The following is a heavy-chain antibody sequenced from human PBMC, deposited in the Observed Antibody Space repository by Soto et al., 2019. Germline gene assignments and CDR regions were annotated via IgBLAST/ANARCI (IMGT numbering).Heavy chain of an antibody. CDR3: ARDSRLPYDFWSGYSGGMDV. J-gene: IGHJ6*02. Sequence: ASVKVSCKASGYTFTSYAMHWVRQAPGQRLEWMGWINAGNGNTKYSQKFQGRVTITRDTSASTAYMELSSLRSEDTAVYYCARDSRLPYDFWSGYSGGMDVWGQGTTVTVSS. CDR2: INAGNGNT. CDR1: GYTFTSYA. D-gene: IGHD3-3*01. V-gene: IGHV1-3*01.